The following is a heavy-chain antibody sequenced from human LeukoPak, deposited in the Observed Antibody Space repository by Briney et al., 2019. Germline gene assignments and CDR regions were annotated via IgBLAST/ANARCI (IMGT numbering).Heavy chain of an antibody. Sequence: PGGSLRLSCAASGFTFSSYAMHWVRQAPGKGLEWVAVISYDGSNKYYADSVKGRFTISRDNSKNTLYLQMSSLRAEDTAVYYCARGPLYYPDSRGNPGDHWGQGTLVTVSS. CDR1: GFTFSSYA. CDR3: ARGPLYYPDSRGNPGDH. CDR2: ISYDGSNK. J-gene: IGHJ4*02. V-gene: IGHV3-30*04. D-gene: IGHD3-22*01.